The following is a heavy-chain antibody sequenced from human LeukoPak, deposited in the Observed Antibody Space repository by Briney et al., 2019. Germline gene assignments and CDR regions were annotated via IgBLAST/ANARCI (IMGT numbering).Heavy chain of an antibody. J-gene: IGHJ4*02. V-gene: IGHV4-59*08. CDR1: GVSISSYY. CDR2: IFYSGNT. D-gene: IGHD3-16*01. CDR3: ARQGGMTLYYFDY. Sequence: SETLSLTCTVSGVSISSYYWSWIRQPPGKGLGWIGYIFYSGNTDYNPSLKSRVTISVDTSKNQFSLKLSSVTAADTAVYYCARQGGMTLYYFDYWGQGTLVTVSS.